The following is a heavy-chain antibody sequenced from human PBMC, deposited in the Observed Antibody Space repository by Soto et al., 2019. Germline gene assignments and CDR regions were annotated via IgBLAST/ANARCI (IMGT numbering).Heavy chain of an antibody. J-gene: IGHJ3*02. CDR2: IYYSGST. D-gene: IGHD3-10*01. V-gene: IGHV4-59*08. CDR1: GGSISSYY. CDR3: ARRYGLSAFDI. Sequence: QVQLQESGPGLVKPSETLSLTCTVSGGSISSYYWSWIRQPPGKGLEWIGYIYYSGSTNYNPSLKSRDTISVDTSKNQVSLKLSSVTAADTAVYYCARRYGLSAFDIWGQGTMVTVSS.